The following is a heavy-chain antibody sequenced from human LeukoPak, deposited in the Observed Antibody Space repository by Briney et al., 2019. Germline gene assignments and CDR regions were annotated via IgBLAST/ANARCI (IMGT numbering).Heavy chain of an antibody. J-gene: IGHJ4*02. CDR3: AKGNYGGNPLGYDY. CDR2: ISGSGGST. Sequence: PGGSLRLSYAASGFTFSSYAMSWVRQAPGKGLEWVSAISGSGGSTYYADSVKGRFTISRDNSKNTLYLQMNSLRAEDTAVYYCAKGNYGGNPLGYDYWGQGTLVTVSS. V-gene: IGHV3-23*01. CDR1: GFTFSSYA. D-gene: IGHD4-23*01.